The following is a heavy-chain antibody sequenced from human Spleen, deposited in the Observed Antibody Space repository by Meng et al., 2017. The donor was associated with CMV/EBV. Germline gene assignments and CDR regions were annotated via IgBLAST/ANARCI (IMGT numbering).Heavy chain of an antibody. CDR3: TKEKGYCSKTSCFLGGGLDV. Sequence: GESLKISCAASGFTVSSNYMSWVRQAPGKGLEWVSVIYSGGSTYYADSVKGRFIISRDNSKNTLYLQMTSLRADDTALYYCTKEKGYCSKTSCFLGGGLDVWGQGTTVTVSS. CDR1: GFTVSSNY. V-gene: IGHV3-53*01. D-gene: IGHD2-2*01. CDR2: IYSGGST. J-gene: IGHJ6*02.